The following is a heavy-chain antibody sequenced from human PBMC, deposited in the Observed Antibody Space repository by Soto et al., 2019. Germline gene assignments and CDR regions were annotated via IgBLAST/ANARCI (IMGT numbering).Heavy chain of an antibody. D-gene: IGHD3-10*01. V-gene: IGHV3-48*03. CDR3: ARGSTFVN. Sequence: GGSLRLSCEASGFTFSTYEMNWVRQAPGKGLEWASYISSSGSYIKYADSVKSRFTISKDNAKNSLYLQMNRLRVEDTAVYYCARGSTFVNWGQGTLVTVSS. CDR2: ISSSGSYI. CDR1: GFTFSTYE. J-gene: IGHJ4*02.